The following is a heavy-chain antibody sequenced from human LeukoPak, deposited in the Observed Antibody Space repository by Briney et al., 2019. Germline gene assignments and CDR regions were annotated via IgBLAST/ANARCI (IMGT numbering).Heavy chain of an antibody. D-gene: IGHD5-12*01. CDR1: GFTFSSYE. Sequence: GGSLRLSCAASGFTFSSYEMNWVRQAPGKGLEWISYISITANSIYYADSVKGRFTISRDSAKNSLYLQMSSLRAEDTAVYYCARPVNYGGYDYYYYGMDVWGKGTTVTVSS. V-gene: IGHV3-48*03. CDR3: ARPVNYGGYDYYYYGMDV. J-gene: IGHJ6*04. CDR2: ISITANSI.